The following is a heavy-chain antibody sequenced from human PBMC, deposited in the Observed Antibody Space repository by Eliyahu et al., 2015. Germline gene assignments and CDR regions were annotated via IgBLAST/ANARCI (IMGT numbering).Heavy chain of an antibody. D-gene: IGHD2-2*01. J-gene: IGHJ3*02. CDR1: GGSISSTTYY. Sequence: QLHLQESGPGLVKPSETLSLTCTVSGGSISSTTYYWGWIRQPPGKGLEWIGSISYSGSTYHNPSLKSRVTISVDTSKNQFSLKLSSVTAADAALFYCASGKGCSRTNCLDDAFDIWGQGTMVTVS. CDR3: ASGKGCSRTNCLDDAFDI. CDR2: ISYSGST. V-gene: IGHV4-39*01.